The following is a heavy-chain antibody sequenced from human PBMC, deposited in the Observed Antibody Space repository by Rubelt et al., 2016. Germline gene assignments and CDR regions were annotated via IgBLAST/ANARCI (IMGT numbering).Heavy chain of an antibody. CDR1: GGSISSYY. CDR2: IYYSGST. CDR3: ARGPHDYDDSSGYLLRYYFDY. J-gene: IGHJ4*02. V-gene: IGHV4-59*12. Sequence: QVQLQESGPGLVKPSETLSLTYTVSGGSISSYYWSWIRQPPGKGLEWIGYIYYSGSTNYNPSLKSRVTISVDTARNQLCLKRGSVTAADTAVYYCARGPHDYDDSSGYLLRYYFDYWGQGTMVTVSS. D-gene: IGHD3-22*01.